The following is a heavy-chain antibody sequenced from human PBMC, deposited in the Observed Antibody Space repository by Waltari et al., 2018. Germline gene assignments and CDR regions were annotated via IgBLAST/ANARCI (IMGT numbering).Heavy chain of an antibody. CDR3: ARRAAGYSSSSSGYFDL. J-gene: IGHJ2*01. V-gene: IGHV4-38-2*01. D-gene: IGHD6-6*01. CDR2: IYHSGST. Sequence: QVQLQESGPGLVKPSETLSITCAASGYSISSGYYWGWLRQPPGKGLEWMGSIYHSGSTYYNPSLKSRVTISVDTSKNQFSLKLSSVTAADTAVYYCARRAAGYSSSSSGYFDLWGRGTLVTVSS. CDR1: GYSISSGYY.